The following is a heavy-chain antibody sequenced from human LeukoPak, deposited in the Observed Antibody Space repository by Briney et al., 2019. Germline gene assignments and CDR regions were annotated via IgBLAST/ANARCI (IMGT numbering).Heavy chain of an antibody. CDR1: GLTFSNNF. V-gene: IGHV3-66*01. Sequence: GGSLRLSCAASGLTFSNNFMSWARQAPGEGLERGSIIYSGGTTYYGDSVKGRFTISRDNSKNTLYLQMNSLRAEDTAVYYCATRARPGYYYGMDVWGQGTTVTVSS. CDR3: ATRARPGYYYGMDV. D-gene: IGHD6-6*01. CDR2: IYSGGTT. J-gene: IGHJ6*02.